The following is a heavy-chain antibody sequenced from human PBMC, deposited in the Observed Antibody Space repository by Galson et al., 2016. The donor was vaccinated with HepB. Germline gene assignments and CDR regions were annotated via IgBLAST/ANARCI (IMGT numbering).Heavy chain of an antibody. J-gene: IGHJ4*02. CDR3: ARADDTTSSHFDC. CDR2: FDPTDSYT. Sequence: QSGAEVKKPGESLRISCKVSGYTFIFYWMSWVRQMPGKGLEWMGNFDPTDSYTNYSPSFKGHGPSSTDRSTNTAYLQWNGLKASDTAMYYWARADDTTSSHFDCWGQGALVIAAS. D-gene: IGHD3-22*01. CDR1: GYTFIFYW. V-gene: IGHV5-10-1*01.